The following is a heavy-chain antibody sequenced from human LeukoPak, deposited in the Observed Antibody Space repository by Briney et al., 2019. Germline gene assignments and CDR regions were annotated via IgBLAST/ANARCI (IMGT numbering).Heavy chain of an antibody. J-gene: IGHJ4*02. CDR2: ISSRSSYI. Sequence: GGSLRLSCAASGFTFSDYSVNWVRQAPGKGLEWVSCISSRSSYIYYADSVKGRFTISRDNAKNSLYLQMNSLRAEDTAVYFCAREKKTLGAPRPFDSWGQGTLVTVSS. CDR3: AREKKTLGAPRPFDS. CDR1: GFTFSDYS. V-gene: IGHV3-21*01. D-gene: IGHD1-26*01.